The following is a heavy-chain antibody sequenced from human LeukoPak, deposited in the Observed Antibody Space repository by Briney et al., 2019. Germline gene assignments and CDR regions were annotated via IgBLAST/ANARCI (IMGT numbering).Heavy chain of an antibody. CDR1: RFTFISYS. V-gene: IGHV3-21*01. J-gene: IGHJ4*02. D-gene: IGHD3-22*01. CDR3: ARDDSSGYYYVRDY. Sequence: GGSLRLSGAASRFTFISYSVNWVRQAPGKGLEWVSSISSSSSYIYYADSVKGRFTISRDNAKNSLYLQMNSLRAEDTAVYYCARDDSSGYYYVRDYWGQGTLVTVSS. CDR2: ISSSSSYI.